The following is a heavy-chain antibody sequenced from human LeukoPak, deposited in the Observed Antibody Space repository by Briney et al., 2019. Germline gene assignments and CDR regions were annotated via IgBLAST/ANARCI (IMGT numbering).Heavy chain of an antibody. CDR2: MNPENDST. V-gene: IGHV1-8*01. Sequence: ASVKVSCKASGYTFTHYHINWVRQAPGQGLEWMGWMNPENDSTGYAQEFQGRVTLTRDTSISTAYMELSSLRSDDTAVYYCARVNNWGSSDYWGQGALVTVSS. CDR1: GYTFTHYH. CDR3: ARVNNWGSSDY. J-gene: IGHJ4*02. D-gene: IGHD7-27*01.